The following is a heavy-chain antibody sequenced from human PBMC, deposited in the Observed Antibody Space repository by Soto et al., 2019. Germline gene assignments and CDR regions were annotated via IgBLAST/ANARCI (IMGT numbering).Heavy chain of an antibody. CDR1: GYTFTGYY. CDR2: INPNSGGT. CDR3: ARTDWNDGEGRGYYGMDV. Sequence: ASVKVSCKASGYTFTGYYMHWVRQAPGQGLEWMGWINPNSGGTNYAQKFQGWVTMTRDTSISTAYMELSRLRSDDTAGYYCARTDWNDGEGRGYYGMDVWGQGTTVTVSS. V-gene: IGHV1-2*04. J-gene: IGHJ6*02. D-gene: IGHD1-1*01.